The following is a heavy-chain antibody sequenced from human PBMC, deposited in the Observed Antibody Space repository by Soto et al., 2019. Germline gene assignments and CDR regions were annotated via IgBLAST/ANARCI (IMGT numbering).Heavy chain of an antibody. D-gene: IGHD1-26*01. Sequence: HPGGSLRLSCAASGFTFSSYAMHWVRQAPGKGLEWVAGVSYDGSNKYYADSVKGRFTISRDNSKNTLYLQMNSLRAEDTAVFYCARDESGSYPAGFGYWGQGSLVTVSS. J-gene: IGHJ4*02. CDR2: VSYDGSNK. V-gene: IGHV3-30-3*01. CDR1: GFTFSSYA. CDR3: ARDESGSYPAGFGY.